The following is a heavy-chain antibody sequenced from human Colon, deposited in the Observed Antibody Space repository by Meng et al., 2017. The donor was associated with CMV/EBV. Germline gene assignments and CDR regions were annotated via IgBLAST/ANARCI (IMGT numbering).Heavy chain of an antibody. D-gene: IGHD2-15*01. CDR1: GFTFHTYG. CDR3: AKDDYCAGSSCYPDF. V-gene: IGHV3-30*02. J-gene: IGHJ4*02. CDR2: IRYDGSNQ. Sequence: GESLKISCAASGFTFHTYGMHWVRQAPGQGLEWLAFIRYDGSNQFHADSVKGRFTVSRDNSKSTLFLELSSLRPEDTAVYYCAKDDYCAGSSCYPDFWGQGTLVTVSS.